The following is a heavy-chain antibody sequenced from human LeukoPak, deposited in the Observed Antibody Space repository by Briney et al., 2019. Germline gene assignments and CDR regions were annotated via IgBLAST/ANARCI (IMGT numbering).Heavy chain of an antibody. CDR2: IYYSGST. Sequence: SETLSLTCTVSGGSISSSSYYWGWIRQPPGKGLEWIGSIYYSGSTYYNPSLKSRVTISVDTSKNQFSLKLSSVTAADTAVYYCARDIAAAGTHFDYWGQGILVTVSS. D-gene: IGHD6-13*01. CDR3: ARDIAAAGTHFDY. CDR1: GGSISSSSYY. J-gene: IGHJ4*02. V-gene: IGHV4-39*07.